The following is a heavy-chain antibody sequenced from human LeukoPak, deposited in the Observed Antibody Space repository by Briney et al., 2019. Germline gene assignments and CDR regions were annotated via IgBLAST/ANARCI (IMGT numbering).Heavy chain of an antibody. V-gene: IGHV4-34*01. CDR3: ARHRTYYYGSGRPHFDY. D-gene: IGHD3-10*01. J-gene: IGHJ4*02. Sequence: SETLSLTCAVYGGSFSGYYWSWIRQPPGKGLEWIGEINHSGSTNYNPSLKSRVTISVDTPKNQFSLKLSSVTAADTAVYYCARHRTYYYGSGRPHFDYWGQGTLVTVSS. CDR2: INHSGST. CDR1: GGSFSGYY.